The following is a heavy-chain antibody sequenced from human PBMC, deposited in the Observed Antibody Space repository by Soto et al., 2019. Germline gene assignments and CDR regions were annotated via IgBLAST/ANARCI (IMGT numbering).Heavy chain of an antibody. V-gene: IGHV3-30-3*01. CDR2: ISYDGSNK. D-gene: IGHD3-3*01. CDR1: GFTFSSHA. Sequence: HPGGSLRLSCAASGFTFSSHAMHWVRQAPGKGLEWVAVISYDGSNKYYADSVKGRFTISRDNSKNTLYLQMNSLRAEDTAVYYCAREDYDFWSGYKGYGMDVWGQGTTVTVSS. J-gene: IGHJ6*02. CDR3: AREDYDFWSGYKGYGMDV.